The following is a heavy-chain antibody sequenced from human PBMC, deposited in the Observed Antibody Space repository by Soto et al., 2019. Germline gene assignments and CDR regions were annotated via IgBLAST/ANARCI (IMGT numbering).Heavy chain of an antibody. CDR2: IYYSGST. D-gene: IGHD3-10*01. Sequence: TSETLSLTYTVSGGSISSGGYYWSWIRQHPGKGLEWIGYIYYSGSTYYNPSLKSRVTISVDTSKNQFSLKLSSVTAADTAVYYCASAMVRGVIRGPRSNWFDPWGQGTLVTVSS. CDR1: GGSISSGGYY. V-gene: IGHV4-31*03. J-gene: IGHJ5*02. CDR3: ASAMVRGVIRGPRSNWFDP.